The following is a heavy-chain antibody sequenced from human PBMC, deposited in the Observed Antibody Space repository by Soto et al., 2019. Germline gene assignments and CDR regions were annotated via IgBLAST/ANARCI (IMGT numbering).Heavy chain of an antibody. CDR1: GYTFTSYD. D-gene: IGHD6-13*01. V-gene: IGHV1-8*01. Sequence: ASVKVSCKASGYTFTSYDINWVRQATGQGLEWMGWMNPNSGNTGYAQKFQGRVTMTRNTSISTAYMELSSLRSEDTAVYCCASVIWYDASNAPSGHYYYGMDVWGHGTTVTVSS. CDR2: MNPNSGNT. J-gene: IGHJ6*02. CDR3: ASVIWYDASNAPSGHYYYGMDV.